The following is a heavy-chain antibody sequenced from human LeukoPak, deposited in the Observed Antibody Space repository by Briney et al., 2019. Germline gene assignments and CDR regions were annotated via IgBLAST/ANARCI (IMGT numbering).Heavy chain of an antibody. D-gene: IGHD2-15*01. CDR2: ISGSGATT. Sequence: GGSLRLSCAASGFTFSSYGMSWVRQAPGKGLEWVSTISGSGATTYYADSVNGRFTISRDNSKNTLYLQMNSLRADDTAVYYCAKDRAQTPLKYWGQGTLVTVSS. CDR1: GFTFSSYG. CDR3: AKDRAQTPLKY. J-gene: IGHJ4*02. V-gene: IGHV3-23*01.